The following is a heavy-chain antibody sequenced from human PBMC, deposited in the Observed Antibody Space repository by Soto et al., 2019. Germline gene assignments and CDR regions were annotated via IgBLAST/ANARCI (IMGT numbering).Heavy chain of an antibody. V-gene: IGHV3-23*01. CDR1: GFTFTTYA. CDR3: AKASSTISPDY. D-gene: IGHD5-12*01. Sequence: EVQLLESGGGLVQPGGSLRLSCAASGFTFTTYAMTWVRQAPGKGLEWVSSISGSASSTFYAGSVKGRFTISRDNSRNTVYLQMNSLRAEDTAVYYCAKASSTISPDYWGQGTLVTVSS. J-gene: IGHJ4*02. CDR2: ISGSASST.